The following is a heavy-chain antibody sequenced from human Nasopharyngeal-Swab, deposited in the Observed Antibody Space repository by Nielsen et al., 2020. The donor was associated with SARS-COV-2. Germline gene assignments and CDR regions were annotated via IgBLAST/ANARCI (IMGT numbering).Heavy chain of an antibody. D-gene: IGHD3-10*01. Sequence: GGSLRLSCAASGFTFSSYAMHWVRQAPGKGLEWVAVISYDGSNKYYADSVKGRFTISRDNSKTTLYLQMNSLRAEDTAVYYCAISFGESLMDVWGQGTTVTVPS. CDR2: ISYDGSNK. V-gene: IGHV3-30-3*01. J-gene: IGHJ6*02. CDR3: AISFGESLMDV. CDR1: GFTFSSYA.